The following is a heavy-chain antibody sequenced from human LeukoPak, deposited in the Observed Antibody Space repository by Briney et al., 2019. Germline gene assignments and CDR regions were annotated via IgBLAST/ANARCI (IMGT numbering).Heavy chain of an antibody. Sequence: PGGSLRLSCAASGFTSTSYTMNWVRQAPGKGLEWVSSIKSSDAYIYYADSVKGRFTISRDNAKNSLYLQMNSLRAEDTAVYYCARVTWDYYGSSGYRFDYWGQGTLVTVSS. D-gene: IGHD3-22*01. CDR2: IKSSDAYI. CDR1: GFTSTSYT. V-gene: IGHV3-21*01. CDR3: ARVTWDYYGSSGYRFDY. J-gene: IGHJ4*02.